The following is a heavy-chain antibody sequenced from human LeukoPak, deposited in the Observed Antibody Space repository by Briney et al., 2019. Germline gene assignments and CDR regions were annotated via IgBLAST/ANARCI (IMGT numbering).Heavy chain of an antibody. V-gene: IGHV1-18*01. CDR2: ISAYNGNT. CDR1: GYTFTSYG. J-gene: IGHJ4*02. Sequence: ASVKVSCKASGYTFTSYGISWVRQAPGQGLEWMGWISAYNGNTNYAQKLQGRVSTTTDTSTSTAYMELRSLRSDDTAVYYCARVLPQDIVVVVDADFGYWGQGTLVTVPS. CDR3: ARVLPQDIVVVVDADFGY. D-gene: IGHD2-15*01.